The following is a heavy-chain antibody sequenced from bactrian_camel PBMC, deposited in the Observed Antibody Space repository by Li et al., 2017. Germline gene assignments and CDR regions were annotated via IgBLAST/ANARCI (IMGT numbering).Heavy chain of an antibody. D-gene: IGHD5*01. CDR2: FNRGVDRP. Sequence: VQLVESGGGLVQPGGSLRLTCAASGFSFSRYYMTWVRQAPGKGLEWVSGFNRGVDRPYYADSVKGRFTVSRDNAKNTLYLQLNNLNPEDPAMYYCAAGLDYGLAYVFAYRCQGTQVTVS. CDR1: GFSFSRYY. V-gene: IGHV3S40*01. J-gene: IGHJ4*01.